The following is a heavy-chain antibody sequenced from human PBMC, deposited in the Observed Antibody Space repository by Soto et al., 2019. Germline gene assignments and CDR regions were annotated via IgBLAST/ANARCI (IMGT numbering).Heavy chain of an antibody. CDR2: ISSNGGST. D-gene: IGHD3-3*01. CDR3: ARAGRLDFWSGYSDY. J-gene: IGHJ4*02. CDR1: GFTFSSYA. V-gene: IGHV3-64*02. Sequence: PGGPLRLSCAASGFTFSSYAMHWVRQAPGKGLEYVSAISSNGGSTYYADSVKGRFTISRDNSKNTLYLQMGSLRAEDMAVYYCARAGRLDFWSGYSDYWGQGTLVTVSS.